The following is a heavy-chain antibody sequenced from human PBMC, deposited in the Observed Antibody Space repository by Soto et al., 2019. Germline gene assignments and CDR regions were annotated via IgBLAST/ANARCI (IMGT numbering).Heavy chain of an antibody. V-gene: IGHV3-33*01. Sequence: GGSLRLSCAASGFTFSSYGMHWVRQAPGKGLEWVAVIWYDGSNKYYADSVKGRFTISRDNSKNTLYLQMNSLRAEDTAVYYCARDRVDSSGWYGLVDYWGQGTLVTVSS. D-gene: IGHD6-19*01. CDR1: GFTFSSYG. J-gene: IGHJ4*02. CDR3: ARDRVDSSGWYGLVDY. CDR2: IWYDGSNK.